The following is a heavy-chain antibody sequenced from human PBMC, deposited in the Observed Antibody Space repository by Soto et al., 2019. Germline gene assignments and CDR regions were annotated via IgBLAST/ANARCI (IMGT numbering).Heavy chain of an antibody. Sequence: QITLKESGPTLVKPTQTLTLTCTFSGFSLSTSGVGVGWIRQPPGKALEWLTLIWWDDNKRYNPSLNSRLTISKDTSKDLVVLKMTNMDSVDTGTFYCAHTSSGNYYWFDSWGQGTLVTVSS. CDR1: GFSLSTSGVG. D-gene: IGHD3-22*01. CDR3: AHTSSGNYYWFDS. V-gene: IGHV2-5*02. CDR2: IWWDDNK. J-gene: IGHJ5*01.